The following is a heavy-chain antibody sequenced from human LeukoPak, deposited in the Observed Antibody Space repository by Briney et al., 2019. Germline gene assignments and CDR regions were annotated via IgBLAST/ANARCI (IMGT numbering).Heavy chain of an antibody. CDR1: GGSISSSSYY. D-gene: IGHD2-2*01. CDR2: IYYSGST. CDR3: ARRFRHRSPGVPAANDWFDP. V-gene: IGHV4-39*01. J-gene: IGHJ5*02. Sequence: KPSETLSLTCTVSGGSISSSSYYWGWIRQPPGKGLEWIGSIYYSGSTYYNPSLKSRVTISVDTSKNQFSLKLSSVTAADTAVYYCARRFRHRSPGVPAANDWFDPWGQGTLVTVSS.